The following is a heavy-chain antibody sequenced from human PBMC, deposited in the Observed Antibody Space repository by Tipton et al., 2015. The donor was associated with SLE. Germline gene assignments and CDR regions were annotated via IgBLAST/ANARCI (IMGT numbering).Heavy chain of an antibody. CDR3: ARVAYCGGDCSFHGMDV. J-gene: IGHJ6*02. D-gene: IGHD2-21*01. Sequence: LRLSCAVYGGSFSGYYWSWIRQPPGKGLEWIGEINHSGSTISVDTSKNQFSLKLSSVTAADTAVYYCARVAYCGGDCSFHGMDVWGQGTTVTVSS. CDR2: INHSG. CDR1: GGSFSGYY. V-gene: IGHV4-34*09.